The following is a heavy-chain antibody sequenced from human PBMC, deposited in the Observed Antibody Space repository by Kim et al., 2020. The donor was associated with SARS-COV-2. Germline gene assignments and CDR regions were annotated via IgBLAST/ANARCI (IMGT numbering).Heavy chain of an antibody. CDR3: ARDDGTYYYDSSGYLD. D-gene: IGHD3-22*01. V-gene: IGHV3-11*04. Sequence: SVKGRFTISRDNAKNSLYLKMNSLRAEDTAVYYCARDDGTYYYDSSGYLDWGQGTLVTVSS. J-gene: IGHJ4*02.